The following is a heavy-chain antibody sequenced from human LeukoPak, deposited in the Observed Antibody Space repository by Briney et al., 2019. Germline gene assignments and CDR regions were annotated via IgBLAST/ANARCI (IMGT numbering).Heavy chain of an antibody. V-gene: IGHV4-59*01. J-gene: IGHJ4*02. Sequence: SETLSLTCAVSGDSIIGSYWSWIRQAPGKGLEWIGYIYYSVDTDYNPSLKSRVTISVDMSKKQISLRLTSVTAADTAVYYCARRRYYDSSGYNPTYYFGYWGQGILVTVSS. D-gene: IGHD3-22*01. CDR2: IYYSVDT. CDR3: ARRRYYDSSGYNPTYYFGY. CDR1: GDSIIGSY.